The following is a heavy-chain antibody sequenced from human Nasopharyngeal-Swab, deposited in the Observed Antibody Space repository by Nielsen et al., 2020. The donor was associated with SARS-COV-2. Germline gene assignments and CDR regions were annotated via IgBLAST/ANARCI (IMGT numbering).Heavy chain of an antibody. Sequence: SVKVSCKASGGTFSSYAISWVRQAPGQGLEWMGGIIPIFGTANYAQKFQGRVTITADESTSTAYMELSSLRSEDMAVYYCARAGYCSSTSCDTTDYWGQGTLVTVSS. J-gene: IGHJ4*02. D-gene: IGHD2-2*02. V-gene: IGHV1-69*13. CDR1: GGTFSSYA. CDR2: IIPIFGTA. CDR3: ARAGYCSSTSCDTTDY.